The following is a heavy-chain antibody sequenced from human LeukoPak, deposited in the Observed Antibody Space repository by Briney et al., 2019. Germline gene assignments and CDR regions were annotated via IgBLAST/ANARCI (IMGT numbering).Heavy chain of an antibody. D-gene: IGHD3-16*01. J-gene: IGHJ5*02. CDR3: ARGGRFHWFDP. CDR1: GGSISSSSYY. V-gene: IGHV4-39*07. CDR2: IYYSGST. Sequence: SETLSLTCTVSGGSISSSSYYWGWIRQPPGKGLEWIGSIYYSGSTYYNPSLKSRVTISVDTSKNQFSLKLSPVTAADTAVYYCARGGRFHWFDPWGQGTLVTVSS.